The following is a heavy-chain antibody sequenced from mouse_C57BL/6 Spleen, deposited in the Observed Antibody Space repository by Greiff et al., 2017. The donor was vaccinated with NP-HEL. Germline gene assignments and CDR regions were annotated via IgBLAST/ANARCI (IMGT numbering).Heavy chain of an antibody. V-gene: IGHV14-4*01. J-gene: IGHJ2*01. CDR3: TTPITTVVATDY. D-gene: IGHD1-1*01. Sequence: EVQLQQSGAELVRPGASVKLSCTASGFNIKDDYMHWVKQRPDKGLEWIGWIDPENGDTEYASKFQGKATITADTSSNTAYLQLSSLTSEDTAVYYCTTPITTVVATDYWGQGTTLTVSS. CDR2: IDPENGDT. CDR1: GFNIKDDY.